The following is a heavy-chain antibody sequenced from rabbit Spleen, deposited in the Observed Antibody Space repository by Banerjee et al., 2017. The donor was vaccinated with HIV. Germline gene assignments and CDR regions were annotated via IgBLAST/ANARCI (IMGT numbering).Heavy chain of an antibody. CDR1: GFSFNSGYD. CDR2: IYAGNSGST. Sequence: QSLEESGGGLVKPGASLTLTCKASGFSFNSGYDMCWVRQAPGKGLEWIACIYAGNSGSTYSATWAKGRFTTSKTSSTTVTLQMTSLTAADTATYFCARDSGTSFSTYGMDLWVQGTLVTVS. V-gene: IGHV1S40*01. CDR3: ARDSGTSFSTYGMDL. J-gene: IGHJ6*01. D-gene: IGHD8-1*01.